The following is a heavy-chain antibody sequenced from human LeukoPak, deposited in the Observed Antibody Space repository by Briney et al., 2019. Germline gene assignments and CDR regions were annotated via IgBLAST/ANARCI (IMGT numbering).Heavy chain of an antibody. D-gene: IGHD3-10*01. V-gene: IGHV4-59*01. CDR2: IYYSGST. Sequence: SETLSLTCTVSGGSISSYYWSWIRQPPGKGLEWIGYIYYSGSTNYNPSLKSRVTVSVDTSKNQFSLKLSSVTAAGTAVYYCARAPMVRAGWFDPWGQGTLVTVSS. CDR3: ARAPMVRAGWFDP. CDR1: GGSISSYY. J-gene: IGHJ5*02.